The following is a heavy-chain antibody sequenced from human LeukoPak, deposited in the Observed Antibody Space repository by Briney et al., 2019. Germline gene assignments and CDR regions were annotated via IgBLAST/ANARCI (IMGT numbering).Heavy chain of an antibody. CDR3: AKGSSSWARYFDY. Sequence: GGSLRLSCAASGFTFSSYAMSWVRQAPGKGLEWASAISGSGGSTYYADSVKGRFTISRDNSKNMLYLQMNSLRAEDTAVYYCAKGSSSWARYFDYWGQGTLVTVPS. CDR2: ISGSGGST. J-gene: IGHJ4*02. CDR1: GFTFSSYA. V-gene: IGHV3-23*01. D-gene: IGHD6-13*01.